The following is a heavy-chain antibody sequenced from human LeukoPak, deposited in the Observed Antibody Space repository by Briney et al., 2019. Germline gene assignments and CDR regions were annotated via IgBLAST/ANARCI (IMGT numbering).Heavy chain of an antibody. CDR3: AREPLDPYYFDY. V-gene: IGHV4-34*01. J-gene: IGHJ4*02. CDR2: INHSGST. D-gene: IGHD1-1*01. CDR1: GGSFSGYY. Sequence: SEALSLTCAVYGGSFSGYYWSWIRQPPGKGLEWIGEINHSGSTNYNPSLKSRVTISVDTSKNQFSLKLSSVTAADTAVYYCAREPLDPYYFDYWGQGTLVTVSS.